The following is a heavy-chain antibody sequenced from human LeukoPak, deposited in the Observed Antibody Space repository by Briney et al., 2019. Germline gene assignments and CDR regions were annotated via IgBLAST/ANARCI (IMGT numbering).Heavy chain of an antibody. V-gene: IGHV4-61*02. J-gene: IGHJ5*02. CDR2: IYTSGST. CDR1: GVSISGGSYY. CDR3: ARVPVFDP. Sequence: PSGSLSLTCTVSGVSISGGSYYWSCIRQPAGKGLEWIGRIYTSGSTNSNPSLTSRVTMSVDTSKHRFSLTLGSVAAADTAVYYCARVPVFDPWGQGTLVTVSS.